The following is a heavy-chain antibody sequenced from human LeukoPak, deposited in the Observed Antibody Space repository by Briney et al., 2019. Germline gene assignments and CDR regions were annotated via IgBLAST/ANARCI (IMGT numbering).Heavy chain of an antibody. D-gene: IGHD2-15*01. J-gene: IGHJ3*02. V-gene: IGHV4-39*01. CDR3: ARHRCSGATCRMRFAFDI. Sequence: SETLSLTCTVSGGSISSSSYYWGWIRQTPGKGLEWIGEINYSGTTNQKPSLKSRVTISLDTSKNQFSLKLTSVTAADTAIYYCARHRCSGATCRMRFAFDIWGRGTMVTVSS. CDR2: INYSGTT. CDR1: GGSISSSSYY.